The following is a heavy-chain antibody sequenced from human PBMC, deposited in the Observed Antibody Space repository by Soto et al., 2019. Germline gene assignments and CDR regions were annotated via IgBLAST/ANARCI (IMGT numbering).Heavy chain of an antibody. J-gene: IGHJ4*02. CDR3: ASGSGIAAAGHFDY. V-gene: IGHV5-51*01. Sequence: GESLKISCEGSGCSFTTYWIAWVRQMPGKGLEWMGIIYPGDSDTRYSPSFQGQVTISADKSISTAYLQWSSLKASDTAMYYCASGSGIAAAGHFDYWGQGTLVTVSS. CDR1: GCSFTTYW. CDR2: IYPGDSDT. D-gene: IGHD6-13*01.